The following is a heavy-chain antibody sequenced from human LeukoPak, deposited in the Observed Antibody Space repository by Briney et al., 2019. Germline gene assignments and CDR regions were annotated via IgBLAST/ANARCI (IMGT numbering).Heavy chain of an antibody. CDR2: IKPDSGGT. D-gene: IGHD3-10*01. J-gene: IGHJ5*02. Sequence: ASVTVSCTASGYTFTGYFMHWVRQVPGQGLEWMGRIKPDSGGTNYAQKFQGRVTMTRNTSISTAYMELSSLRSEDTAVYYCARGKDMVLWFGWKWFDPWGQGTLVTVSS. CDR3: ARGKDMVLWFGWKWFDP. CDR1: GYTFTGYF. V-gene: IGHV1-2*06.